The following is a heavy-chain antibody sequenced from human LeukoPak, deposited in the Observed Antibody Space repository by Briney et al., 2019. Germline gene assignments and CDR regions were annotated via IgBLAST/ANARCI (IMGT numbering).Heavy chain of an antibody. CDR1: GGSISSGDYI. V-gene: IGHV4-30-4*01. J-gene: IGHJ4*02. CDR3: TRGLPSDKIDY. Sequence: TSETLSLTCIVPGGSISSGDYIWTWIRQPPGKGLEWIGRMHYGGSPSYNPSLQSRVTISADTSKNQFSLSLNSVTAADTAVYYCTRGLPSDKIDYWGQGTLVTVSS. CDR2: MHYGGSP. D-gene: IGHD2-15*01.